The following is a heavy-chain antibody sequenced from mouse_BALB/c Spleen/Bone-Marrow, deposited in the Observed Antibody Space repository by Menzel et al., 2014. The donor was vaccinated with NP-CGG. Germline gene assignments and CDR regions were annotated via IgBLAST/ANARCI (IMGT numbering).Heavy chain of an antibody. Sequence: VQLQQSGAELVKPGASVKLSCTASGFNIKDTYMHWVKQRPEQGLEWIGRIDPANVNTKYDPKFQGKATITADTSSNTACLQLSSLTSVDTAVYYCASYVYGYYFDYWGQGTTLTVSS. D-gene: IGHD1-1*01. CDR2: IDPANVNT. CDR3: ASYVYGYYFDY. V-gene: IGHV14-3*02. J-gene: IGHJ2*01. CDR1: GFNIKDTY.